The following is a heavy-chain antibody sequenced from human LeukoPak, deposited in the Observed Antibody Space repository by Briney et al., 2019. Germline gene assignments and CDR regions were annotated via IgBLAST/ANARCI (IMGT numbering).Heavy chain of an antibody. CDR2: ISYDGGNK. J-gene: IGHJ4*02. D-gene: IGHD6-19*01. CDR3: AKGGVSSGWYFEVFDY. CDR1: GFTFSTYG. Sequence: GGSLRLSCAASGFTFSTYGLHWVRQAPGKGLEWVALISYDGGNKNYISSVKSRFTISRDNSKNTLYLQMNSLRAEDTAVYYCAKGGVSSGWYFEVFDYWGQGTLVTVSS. V-gene: IGHV3-30*18.